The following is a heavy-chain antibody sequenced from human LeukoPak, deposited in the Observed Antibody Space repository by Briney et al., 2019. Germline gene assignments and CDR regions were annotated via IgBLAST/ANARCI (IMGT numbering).Heavy chain of an antibody. CDR2: IYYSGST. D-gene: IGHD3-22*01. V-gene: IGHV4-30-4*08. CDR1: GGSISSGDYY. CDR3: ARVDYYDNSGYFLFDY. Sequence: PSQTLSLTCTVSGGSISSGDYYWSWIRQPPGKGLEWIGYIYYSGSTYYNPSLKSRVTISVDTSKNQFSLKLSSVTAADTAVYYCARVDYYDNSGYFLFDYWGQGTLVTVSS. J-gene: IGHJ4*02.